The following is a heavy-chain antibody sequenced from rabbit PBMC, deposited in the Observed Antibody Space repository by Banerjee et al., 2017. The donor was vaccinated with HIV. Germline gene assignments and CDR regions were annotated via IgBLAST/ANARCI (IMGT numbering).Heavy chain of an antibody. V-gene: IGHV1S45*01. J-gene: IGHJ3*01. Sequence: QEQLVESGGDLVKPEGSLTLTCTASGFSFSNKYVMCWVRQAPGKGLEWIACINTSSGNTVYASWAKGRFTISKTSSTTVTLQMTSLTAADTATYFCAGTDYGGGSYAFTRLDLWGPGTLVTVS. CDR2: INTSSGNT. CDR1: GFSFSNKYV. D-gene: IGHD8-1*01. CDR3: AGTDYGGGSYAFTRLDL.